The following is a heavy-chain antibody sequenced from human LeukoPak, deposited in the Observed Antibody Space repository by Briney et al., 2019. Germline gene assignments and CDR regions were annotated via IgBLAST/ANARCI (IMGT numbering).Heavy chain of an antibody. D-gene: IGHD2-2*01. CDR2: IKEDGSET. V-gene: IGHV3-7*04. J-gene: IGHJ4*02. Sequence: PGGSLRLSCTASGFTFRSYWMSWVRQTPEKGLEWVAKIKEDGSETHYVDSVKGRFTISRDNAKNSLYLQMDSLRAEDTAVYYCARVRVVPTTTVCFDYWGQGTLVTVSS. CDR3: ARVRVVPTTTVCFDY. CDR1: GFTFRSYW.